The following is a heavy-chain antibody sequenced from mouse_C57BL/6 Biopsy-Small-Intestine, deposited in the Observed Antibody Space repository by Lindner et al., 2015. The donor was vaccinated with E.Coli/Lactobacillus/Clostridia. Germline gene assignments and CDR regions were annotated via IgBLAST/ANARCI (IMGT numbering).Heavy chain of an antibody. CDR3: ARRNYDAYYFDY. CDR1: GLTFSNYA. J-gene: IGHJ2*01. CDR2: ISSGGGYT. D-gene: IGHD2-3*01. Sequence: VQLQEVWGDLVKPRGSLKLSCAASGLTFSNYAMSWVRQTPDKRLEWVATISSGGGYTYYPDSVKGRFTISRDNARNTLFLQVSSLKSEDTAMYYCARRNYDAYYFDYWGQGTTLTVSS. V-gene: IGHV5-6*01.